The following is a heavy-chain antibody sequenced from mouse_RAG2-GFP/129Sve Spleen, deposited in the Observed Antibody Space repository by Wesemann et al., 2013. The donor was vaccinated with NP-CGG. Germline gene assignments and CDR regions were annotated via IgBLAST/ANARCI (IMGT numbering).Heavy chain of an antibody. J-gene: IGHJ3*01. V-gene: IGHV1-26*01. D-gene: IGHD2-4*01. CDR2: NGAT. CDR3: ARDDSFAY. Sequence: NGATSYNQNFKDKASLTVDKSSSTAYMELHSLTSEDSAVYYCARDDSFAYWGQGTLVTVSA.